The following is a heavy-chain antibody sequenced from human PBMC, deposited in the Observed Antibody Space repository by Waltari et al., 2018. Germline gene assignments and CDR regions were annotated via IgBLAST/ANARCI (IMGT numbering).Heavy chain of an antibody. CDR1: GVTFSSYG. Sequence: QVLLVESGGGVVQPGGSLRLSCATSGVTFSSYGMHWVRQAPGKGLDVVAVIGDDGSLKYYADYVKGRFTISRDTSKNTVYLEMNSLRGEDTALYYCVKSMTVTTGSLDSWGQGTPVSVSS. CDR3: VKSMTVTTGSLDS. D-gene: IGHD4-17*01. J-gene: IGHJ4*02. CDR2: IGDDGSLK. V-gene: IGHV3-33*06.